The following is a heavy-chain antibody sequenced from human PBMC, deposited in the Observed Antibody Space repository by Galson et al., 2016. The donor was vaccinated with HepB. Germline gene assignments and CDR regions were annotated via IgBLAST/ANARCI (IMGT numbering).Heavy chain of an antibody. Sequence: SETLSLTCIVSGGTISSFYWSWIRQPPGKGLEWIGYVYYTGTTNFNPSLTGRVSISVDTSKNQFSLKLTSMTAADTAVYYCARPSRSRGSWYFDYWSPGTLVTVSS. J-gene: IGHJ4*02. D-gene: IGHD6-13*01. CDR1: GGTISSFY. V-gene: IGHV4-59*01. CDR3: ARPSRSRGSWYFDY. CDR2: VYYTGTT.